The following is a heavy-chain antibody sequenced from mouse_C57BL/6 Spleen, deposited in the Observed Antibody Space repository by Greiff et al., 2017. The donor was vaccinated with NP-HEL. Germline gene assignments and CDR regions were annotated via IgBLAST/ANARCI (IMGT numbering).Heavy chain of an antibody. CDR2: ISSGGDYI. CDR3: TREGSYDWYFDV. CDR1: GFTFSSYA. J-gene: IGHJ1*03. V-gene: IGHV5-9-1*02. D-gene: IGHD1-1*02. Sequence: EVQRVESGEGLVKPGGSLKLSCAASGFTFSSYAMSWVRQTPEKRLEWVAYISSGGDYIYYADTVKGRFTISRDNARNTLYLQMSSLKSEDTAMYYCTREGSYDWYFDVWGTGTTVTVSS.